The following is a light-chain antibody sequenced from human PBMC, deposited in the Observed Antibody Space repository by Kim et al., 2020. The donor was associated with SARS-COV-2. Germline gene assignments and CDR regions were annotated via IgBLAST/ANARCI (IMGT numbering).Light chain of an antibody. CDR3: SSYAGSNIGV. V-gene: IGLV2-8*01. CDR1: IIDIGNYNF. J-gene: IGLJ1*01. Sequence: GQSVTISCTGTIIDIGNYNFVTWYHHHPGKVPKLIIFEVYKRPSGVPDRFSGSKSGNTASLTVSGLQPEDEGDYYCSSYAGSNIGVFGTGTKVTVL. CDR2: EVY.